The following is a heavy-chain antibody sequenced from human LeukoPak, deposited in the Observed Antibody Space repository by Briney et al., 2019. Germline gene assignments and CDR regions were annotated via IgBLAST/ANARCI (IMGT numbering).Heavy chain of an antibody. CDR1: GFTFTNYA. V-gene: IGHV3-23*01. Sequence: GGSLRLSCAASGFTFTNYALSWVRQAPGKGLEWVSAISGSGSYTYYADSVKGRFTISRDNSKNTLYLQMNSLRAEDTAVYYCARSKSYSSGWTDFDYWGQGTLVAVSS. D-gene: IGHD6-19*01. J-gene: IGHJ4*02. CDR2: ISGSGSYT. CDR3: ARSKSYSSGWTDFDY.